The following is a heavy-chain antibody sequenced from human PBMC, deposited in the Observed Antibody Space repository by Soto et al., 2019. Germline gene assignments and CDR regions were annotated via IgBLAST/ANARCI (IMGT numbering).Heavy chain of an antibody. CDR2: IYHSGST. D-gene: IGHD3-22*01. CDR3: ARVHYYDSSGYYWFDP. Sequence: SETLSLTCAVSGYSISSGYYWGWIRQPPGKGLEWIGSIYHSGSTYYNPSLKSRVTISVDTSRNQFSLKLSSVTAADTAVYCCARVHYYDSSGYYWFDPWGQGTLVTVS. V-gene: IGHV4-38-2*01. CDR1: GYSISSGYY. J-gene: IGHJ5*02.